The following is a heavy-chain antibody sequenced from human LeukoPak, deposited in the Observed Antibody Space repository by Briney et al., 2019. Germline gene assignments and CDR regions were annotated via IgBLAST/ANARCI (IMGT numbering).Heavy chain of an antibody. CDR2: ISGGGGTT. CDR3: AKDRTTPFDY. J-gene: IGHJ4*02. D-gene: IGHD2/OR15-2a*01. V-gene: IGHV3-23*01. Sequence: GGSRRLSCAASGFTFSSYAMSWVRQAPGKGLEWVSSISGGGGTTYYADSVKGRFTISTDTSKNTLYLQMNSLRAEDTAVYYCAKDRTTPFDYWGQGTLVTVSS. CDR1: GFTFSSYA.